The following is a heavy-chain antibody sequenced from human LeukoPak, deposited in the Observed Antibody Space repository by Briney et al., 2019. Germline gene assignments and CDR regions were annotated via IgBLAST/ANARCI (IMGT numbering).Heavy chain of an antibody. D-gene: IGHD2-21*02. Sequence: SETLSLTCTVSGGSISSYYWSWIRQPPGKGLEWIGYIYYSGSTNYNPSLKSRVTISVDTSKNQFSLKLSSVTAADTAVYYCARVGMVTAILHAFDIWGQGTMVTVSS. CDR1: GGSISSYY. V-gene: IGHV4-59*01. CDR3: ARVGMVTAILHAFDI. J-gene: IGHJ3*02. CDR2: IYYSGST.